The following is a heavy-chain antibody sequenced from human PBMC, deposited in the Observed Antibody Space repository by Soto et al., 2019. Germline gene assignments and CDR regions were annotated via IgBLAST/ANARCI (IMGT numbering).Heavy chain of an antibody. J-gene: IGHJ4*02. CDR3: AHRVLRTVFGLVTTTAIYFDF. D-gene: IGHD3-3*01. V-gene: IGHV2-5*02. CDR2: IYWGDDK. Sequence: QITLNESGPTVVRPTETLTLTCRFSGFSLTTSGVGVGWIRQSPGKAPEWLALIYWGDDKRYSASLKSRLTITKDTSKNQVVLTVSDLAPTDTATYYCAHRVLRTVFGLVTTTAIYFDFWGQGPPVAVPS. CDR1: GFSLTTSGVG.